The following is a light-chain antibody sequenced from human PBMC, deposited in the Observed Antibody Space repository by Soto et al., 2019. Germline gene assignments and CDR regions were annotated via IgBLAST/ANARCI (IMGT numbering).Light chain of an antibody. CDR1: QSINNRY. Sequence: EIVLTQSPGTLSLSPGERATLSCRASQSINNRYLAWYQQKPGQAPRLLIYAASSRATGIPDRFSGSGSGTDFTLTISRLEPEDCEVYYCQQFGSSPGLTFGPGTKVDIK. V-gene: IGKV3-20*01. CDR2: AAS. J-gene: IGKJ3*01. CDR3: QQFGSSPGLT.